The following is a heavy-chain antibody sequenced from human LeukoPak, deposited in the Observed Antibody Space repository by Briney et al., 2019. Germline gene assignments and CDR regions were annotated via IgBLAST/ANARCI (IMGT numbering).Heavy chain of an antibody. D-gene: IGHD3-22*01. J-gene: IGHJ3*02. CDR2: IYYSGST. V-gene: IGHV4-59*12. CDR1: GGSISSYY. CDR3: AKVEAWDSSGYSFGAFDI. Sequence: SETLSLTCTVSGGSISSYYWSWIRQPPGKGLEWIGYIYYSGSTNYNPSLKSRVTISVDTSKNQFSLKLSSVIAADTAVYYCAKVEAWDSSGYSFGAFDIWGQGTMVTVSS.